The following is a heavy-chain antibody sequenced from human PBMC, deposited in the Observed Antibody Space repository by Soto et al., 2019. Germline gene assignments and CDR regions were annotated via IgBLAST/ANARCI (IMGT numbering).Heavy chain of an antibody. CDR1: GFTFSGSA. CDR3: ARDGRARSAYSSDYYYFSGMDV. J-gene: IGHJ6*02. D-gene: IGHD3-3*01. CDR2: IRSKANSYAT. Sequence: EVQLVESGGGLVQPGGSLKLSCAASGFTFSGSAMHWVRQASGKGLEWVGRIRSKANSYATAYAASVKGRFTISRDNAKNSLYLQMNSLRDEDTAVYFCARDGRARSAYSSDYYYFSGMDVWGQGTTVTVSS. V-gene: IGHV3-73*02.